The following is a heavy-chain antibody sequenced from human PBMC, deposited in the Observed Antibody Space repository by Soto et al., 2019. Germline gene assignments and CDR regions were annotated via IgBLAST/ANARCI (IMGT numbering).Heavy chain of an antibody. D-gene: IGHD6-25*01. V-gene: IGHV4-4*02. Sequence: PWETLSLTCAVSSGSISSNDLWSGVRQPPRKGQEGIGEIYHSGSTNYNQSLKSRVTISVDKSKNKFYLKLSSVTAADTAVYYCARVLGQRRDYFDFSGQGTLVTVSS. CDR1: SGSISSNDL. CDR3: ARVLGQRRDYFDF. J-gene: IGHJ4*02. CDR2: IYHSGST.